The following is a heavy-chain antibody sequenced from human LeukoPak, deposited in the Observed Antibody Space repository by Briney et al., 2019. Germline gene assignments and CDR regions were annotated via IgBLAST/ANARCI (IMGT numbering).Heavy chain of an antibody. CDR3: TMKLRFLEWLPPGDY. Sequence: GASVKVSCKVSGHTLSELSMDWVRQAPGKGLEWVGNFVPEHGETRYGQKFQGRVTMTKDTSTDTAYMELSSLRSEDTAVYYCTMKLRFLEWLPPGDYWGQGIMVTVSS. CDR1: GHTLSELS. CDR2: FVPEHGET. D-gene: IGHD3-3*01. J-gene: IGHJ4*02. V-gene: IGHV1-24*01.